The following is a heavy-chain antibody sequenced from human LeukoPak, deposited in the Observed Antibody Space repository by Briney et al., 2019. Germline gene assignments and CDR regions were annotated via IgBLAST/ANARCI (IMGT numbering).Heavy chain of an antibody. CDR1: GFTVSSNY. V-gene: IGHV3-66*01. CDR2: IYSGDST. D-gene: IGHD6-13*01. J-gene: IGHJ4*02. CDR3: ARSTGIAAFDY. Sequence: QAGGSLRLSCAASGFTVSSNYMSWVRQAPGKGLEWVSVIYSGDSTYYADSVKGRFTISRDNAKNSLYLQMNSLRAEDTAVYYCARSTGIAAFDYWGQGTLVTVSS.